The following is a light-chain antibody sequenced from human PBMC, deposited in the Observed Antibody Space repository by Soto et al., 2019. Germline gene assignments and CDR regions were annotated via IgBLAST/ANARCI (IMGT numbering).Light chain of an antibody. J-gene: IGKJ1*01. CDR2: RAS. CDR3: QQYHNLWT. Sequence: IVWTQSPGTLSLSPGERATLSCRASQSVSSNVAWYQQRPGQAPRLRIYRASTRATGIPARLSGSGSGTEFTLTISSTQSEDFAVYYCQQYHNLWTFGQGTKVDIK. CDR1: QSVSSN. V-gene: IGKV3-15*01.